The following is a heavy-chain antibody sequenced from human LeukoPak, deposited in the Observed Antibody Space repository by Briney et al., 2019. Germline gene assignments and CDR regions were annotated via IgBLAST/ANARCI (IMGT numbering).Heavy chain of an antibody. J-gene: IGHJ4*02. Sequence: PSETLSLTCAVYGGSFSGYYWSWIRQPPGKGLEWIGEINHSGSTNYNPSLKSRVTISVDTSKNQFSLKLSSETAADTAVYYCARVNPDMVRGVITHFDYWGQGTLVTVSS. V-gene: IGHV4-34*01. CDR3: ARVNPDMVRGVITHFDY. CDR1: GGSFSGYY. D-gene: IGHD3-10*01. CDR2: INHSGST.